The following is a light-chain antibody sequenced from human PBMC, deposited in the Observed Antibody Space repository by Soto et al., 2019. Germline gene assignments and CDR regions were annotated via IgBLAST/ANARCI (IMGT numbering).Light chain of an antibody. V-gene: IGLV2-11*01. J-gene: IGLJ1*01. CDR2: DVS. Sequence: QYALTQPRSVSGSPGQSVTISCTGNSSDVGGYNYVSWYQQHPGKAPKLMIYDVSKRPSGVPDRFSGSKSGNTASLTISGLQAEDEADYYCCSYAGSYTHVFGTGTKVTVL. CDR3: CSYAGSYTHV. CDR1: SSDVGGYNY.